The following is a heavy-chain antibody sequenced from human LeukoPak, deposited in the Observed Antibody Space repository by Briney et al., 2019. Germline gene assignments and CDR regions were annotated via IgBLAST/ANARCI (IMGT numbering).Heavy chain of an antibody. V-gene: IGHV3-21*04. Sequence: GGSLRLSCAASGFTFSSYSMNWVRQAPGKGLEWVSSISSSSSYIYYADSVKGRFTISRDNAKNSLYLQMNSLRAEDTAVYYCAKDGGYSYGYSYFDYWGQGTLVTVSS. CDR3: AKDGGYSYGYSYFDY. D-gene: IGHD5-18*01. J-gene: IGHJ4*02. CDR2: ISSSSSYI. CDR1: GFTFSSYS.